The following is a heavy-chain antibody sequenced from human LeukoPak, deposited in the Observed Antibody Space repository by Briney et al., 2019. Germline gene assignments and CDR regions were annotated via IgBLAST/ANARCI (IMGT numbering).Heavy chain of an antibody. D-gene: IGHD1-26*01. V-gene: IGHV4-34*01. J-gene: IGHJ6*03. CDR2: ITHNGGT. CDR1: GGSFRGYF. CDR3: ARGNSGSHWGDHYFYMDV. Sequence: SETLSLTCAVYGGSFRGYFWGWVRQTPGKGLEWLGEITHNGGTNYMPSLSGRVSVFQDASKNQFSLKLSSVTAADTGVYYCARGNSGSHWGDHYFYMDVWGKGTTVIVSS.